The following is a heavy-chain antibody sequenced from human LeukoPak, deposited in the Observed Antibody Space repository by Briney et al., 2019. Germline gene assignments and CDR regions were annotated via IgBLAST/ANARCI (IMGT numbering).Heavy chain of an antibody. CDR2: ISYDGSNK. J-gene: IGHJ4*02. Sequence: GGSLRLSCAASGFTFSSYAMHWVRQAPGKGLEWVAVISYDGSNKYYADSVKGRFTISRDNSKNTLYLQMNSLRAEDTAVYYCARGTMIVVPPADYRGQGTLVTVSS. CDR3: ARGTMIVVPPADY. CDR1: GFTFSSYA. V-gene: IGHV3-30*04. D-gene: IGHD3-22*01.